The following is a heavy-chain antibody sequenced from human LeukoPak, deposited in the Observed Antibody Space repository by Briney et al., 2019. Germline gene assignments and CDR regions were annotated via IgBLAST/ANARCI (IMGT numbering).Heavy chain of an antibody. Sequence: GGSLRLSCAASGFTFSSYWMNWVRQAPGKGLEWVSSISTGSTYIAYAASLKGRFTISRDNAKESLYLQLNNLRAEDAAVYYCTGTHGGSSHFEFWGQGTLVTVSS. J-gene: IGHJ4*02. CDR3: TGTHGGSSHFEF. CDR2: ISTGSTYI. D-gene: IGHD1-7*01. CDR1: GFTFSSYW. V-gene: IGHV3-21*01.